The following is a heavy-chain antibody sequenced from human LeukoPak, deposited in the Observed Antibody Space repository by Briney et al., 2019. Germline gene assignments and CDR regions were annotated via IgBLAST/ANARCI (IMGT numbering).Heavy chain of an antibody. CDR1: GFTFSSYG. CDR3: ARGRDGYPGGWFDP. Sequence: PGRSLRLCCAASGFTFSSYGMHWVRQAPGKGLEWVAVIWYDGSNKYYADSVKGRFTISRDNSKNTLSLQMNSLRAEDTAVYYCARGRDGYPGGWFDPWGQGTLVTVSS. D-gene: IGHD5-24*01. V-gene: IGHV3-33*01. CDR2: IWYDGSNK. J-gene: IGHJ5*02.